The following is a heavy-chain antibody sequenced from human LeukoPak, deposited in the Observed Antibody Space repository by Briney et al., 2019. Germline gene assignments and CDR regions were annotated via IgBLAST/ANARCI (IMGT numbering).Heavy chain of an antibody. CDR3: ARISSVATSRAYYYYYYMDV. J-gene: IGHJ6*03. CDR2: IYTSGST. Sequence: PSETLSLTCTVSGGSISSYYWSWIRQPAGKGLEWIGRIYTSGSTNYNPSLKSRVTMSVDTSKNQFSLKLSSVTAADTAAYYVARISSVATSRAYYYYYYMDVWGKGTTVTVSS. CDR1: GGSISSYY. D-gene: IGHD5-12*01. V-gene: IGHV4-4*07.